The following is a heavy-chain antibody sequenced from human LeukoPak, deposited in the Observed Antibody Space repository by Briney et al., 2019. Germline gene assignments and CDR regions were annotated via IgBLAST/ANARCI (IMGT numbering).Heavy chain of an antibody. V-gene: IGHV4-34*01. Sequence: PSETLSLTCAVYGGSFSGYYWSWIRQPPGKGLEWIGEINHSGSTNYNPSLKSRVTISVDTSKNQFSLKLSSVTAADTAVYYCARLALSGSGIDYWGQGTLVTVSS. CDR1: GGSFSGYY. CDR2: INHSGST. J-gene: IGHJ4*02. D-gene: IGHD2-15*01. CDR3: ARLALSGSGIDY.